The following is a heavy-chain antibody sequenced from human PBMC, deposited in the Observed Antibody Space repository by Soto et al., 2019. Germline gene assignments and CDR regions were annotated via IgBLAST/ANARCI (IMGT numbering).Heavy chain of an antibody. CDR3: ARDGRGIAAALNWFDP. J-gene: IGHJ5*02. CDR2: INHSGST. Sequence: PSETLSLTCAVYGGSFSGYYWSWIRQPPGKGLEWIGEINHSGSTNYNPSLKSRVTISVDTSKNQFSLKLSSVTAADTAVYYCARDGRGIAAALNWFDPWGQGTLVTGSS. D-gene: IGHD6-13*01. CDR1: GGSFSGYY. V-gene: IGHV4-34*01.